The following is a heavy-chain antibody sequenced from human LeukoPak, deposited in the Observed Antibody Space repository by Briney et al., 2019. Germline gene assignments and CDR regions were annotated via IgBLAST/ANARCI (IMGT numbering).Heavy chain of an antibody. D-gene: IGHD1-26*01. CDR2: IYSGGST. J-gene: IGHJ4*02. V-gene: IGHV3-53*01. CDR1: GFTVSSNY. Sequence: GGSLRLSCAASGFTVSSNYMSWVRQAPGKGLEWVSVIYSGGSTYYADSVKGRLTISRDNSKNTLYLQMNSLRAEDTAVYYCARGSSIVGATAPFDYWGQGTLVTVSS. CDR3: ARGSSIVGATAPFDY.